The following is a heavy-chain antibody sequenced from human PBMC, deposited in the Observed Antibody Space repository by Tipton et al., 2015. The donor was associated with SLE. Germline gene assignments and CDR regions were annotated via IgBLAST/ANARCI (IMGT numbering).Heavy chain of an antibody. CDR1: GGSISSYY. J-gene: IGHJ3*02. CDR3: ARSPGDCSSASCYSGAFDM. CDR2: IYYSGST. D-gene: IGHD2-2*02. Sequence: TLSLTCSVSGGSISSYYWSWIRQPPGKGLEWIGYIYYSGSTNYNPSLKSRVTISGDTPKNQFSLKLRSVTAADTAVYYCARSPGDCSSASCYSGAFDMWGQGTMVTVSS. V-gene: IGHV4-59*01.